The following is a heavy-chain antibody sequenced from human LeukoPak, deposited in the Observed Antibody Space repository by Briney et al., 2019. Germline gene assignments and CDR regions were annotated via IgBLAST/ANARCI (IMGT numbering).Heavy chain of an antibody. V-gene: IGHV3-23*01. CDR1: GFTFSSYA. J-gene: IGHJ4*02. CDR2: ISGSGGST. Sequence: GGSLRLSCAASGFTFSSYAMSWVRQAPGEGLEWVSAISGSGGSTYYADSVKGRFTISRDNSKNTLYLQMNSLRAEDTAVYYCAKDGLRFLEWLLYFDDWGQGTLVTVSP. D-gene: IGHD3-3*01. CDR3: AKDGLRFLEWLLYFDD.